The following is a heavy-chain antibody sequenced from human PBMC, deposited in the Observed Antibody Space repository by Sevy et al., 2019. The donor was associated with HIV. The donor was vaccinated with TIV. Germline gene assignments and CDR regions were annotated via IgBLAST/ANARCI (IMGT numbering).Heavy chain of an antibody. V-gene: IGHV3-11*01. D-gene: IGHD2-15*01. Sequence: GGSLRLSCVVSGFTFNDYYMSWIRQAPGEGLEWVSHITTDGTSISYADAMKGPFTISRDNAKNSPYRQMNRLRAEDTAVYYCARGNPVYCVGGSCYRPLDYWGRGTLVTVSS. CDR3: ARGNPVYCVGGSCYRPLDY. CDR1: GFTFNDYY. J-gene: IGHJ4*02. CDR2: ITTDGTSI.